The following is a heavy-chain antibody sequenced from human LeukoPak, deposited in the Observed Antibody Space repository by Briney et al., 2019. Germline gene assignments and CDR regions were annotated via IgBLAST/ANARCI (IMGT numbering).Heavy chain of an antibody. J-gene: IGHJ4*02. CDR3: ARDGEGAVAFDY. CDR1: GYTFNTYY. Sequence: ASVKVSCKASGYTFNTYYIHWVRQAPGQGLEWMGWIHPNSGGTNYAQKFQGRVTMTRDTSISTAYMELSRLRSDDTAVYYCARDGEGAVAFDYWGQGTLVTVSS. V-gene: IGHV1-2*02. CDR2: IHPNSGGT. D-gene: IGHD6-19*01.